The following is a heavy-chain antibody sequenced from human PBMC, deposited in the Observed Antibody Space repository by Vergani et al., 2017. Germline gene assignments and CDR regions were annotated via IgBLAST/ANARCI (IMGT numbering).Heavy chain of an antibody. CDR2: IIPIFGTA. CDR3: AAEPYYYDSSGDYHPFDY. CDR1: GGTFSSYA. D-gene: IGHD3-22*01. Sequence: QVQLVQSGAEVKKPGSSVKVSCKASGGTFSSYAISWVRQAPGQGLEWMGGIIPIFGTANYAQKFQGRVTITADESTSTAYMELSSLRSEDTAVYYCAAEPYYYDSSGDYHPFDYWGQGTLVTVSS. V-gene: IGHV1-69*01. J-gene: IGHJ4*02.